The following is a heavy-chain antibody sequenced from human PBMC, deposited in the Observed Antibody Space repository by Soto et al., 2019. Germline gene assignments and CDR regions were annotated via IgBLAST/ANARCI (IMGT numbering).Heavy chain of an antibody. Sequence: SETLSLTCTVSGGSISSYYWSWIRQPPGKGLEWIGYIYYSGSTNYNPSLKSRVTISVGTSKNQFSLKLSSVTAADTAVYYCARRYGSGFDYWGQGTLVTVSS. V-gene: IGHV4-59*08. D-gene: IGHD3-10*01. CDR3: ARRYGSGFDY. J-gene: IGHJ4*02. CDR1: GGSISSYY. CDR2: IYYSGST.